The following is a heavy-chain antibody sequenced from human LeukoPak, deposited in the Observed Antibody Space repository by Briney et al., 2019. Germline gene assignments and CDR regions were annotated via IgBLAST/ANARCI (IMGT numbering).Heavy chain of an antibody. V-gene: IGHV3-23*01. CDR3: AKDGGLWVSAHWGDS. D-gene: IGHD7-27*01. CDR2: ISGTGLST. CDR1: GFTFRSYG. Sequence: PGGSLRLSCAASGFTFRSYGMSWVRQAPGKGLEWVSFISGTGLSTYYADSVKGRFTISRDNSKNTLFLQMNSLRAEDTAVYYCAKDGGLWVSAHWGDSWGRGTLVTVSS. J-gene: IGHJ4*02.